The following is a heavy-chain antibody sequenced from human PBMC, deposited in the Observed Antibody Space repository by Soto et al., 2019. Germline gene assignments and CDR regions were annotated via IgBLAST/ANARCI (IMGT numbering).Heavy chain of an antibody. CDR1: GGSISSSSYY. CDR3: ATLWFGEGNY. D-gene: IGHD3-10*01. J-gene: IGHJ4*02. V-gene: IGHV4-39*01. CDR2: IYYSGST. Sequence: QLQLQESGPGLVKPSETLSLTCTVSGGSISSSSYYWGLIRQPPGKGLEWIGSIYYSGSTYYNPSLKSRVTISVDTSKNQFSLKLSSVTAADTAVYYCATLWFGEGNYWGQGTLVTVSS.